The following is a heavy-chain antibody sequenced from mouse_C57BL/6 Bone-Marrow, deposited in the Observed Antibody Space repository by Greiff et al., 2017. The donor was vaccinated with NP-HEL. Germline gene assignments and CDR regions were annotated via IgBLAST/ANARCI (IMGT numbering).Heavy chain of an antibody. CDR1: GYTFTSYG. V-gene: IGHV1-81*01. CDR3: ARHYGNFGYYYAMDY. Sequence: QVQLQQSGAELARPGASVKLSCKASGYTFTSYGISWVKQRTGQGLEWIGEIYPRSGNTYYNEKFKGKATLTADKSSSTAYMELRSLTSEDSAVYFCARHYGNFGYYYAMDYWGQGTSVTVSS. CDR2: IYPRSGNT. D-gene: IGHD2-1*01. J-gene: IGHJ4*01.